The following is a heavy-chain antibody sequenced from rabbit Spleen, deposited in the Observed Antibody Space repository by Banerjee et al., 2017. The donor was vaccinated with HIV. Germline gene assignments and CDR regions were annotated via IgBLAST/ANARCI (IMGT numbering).Heavy chain of an antibody. V-gene: IGHV1S40*01. CDR2: IAGSSSGFT. D-gene: IGHD2-1*01. CDR1: GFSFSSNDY. J-gene: IGHJ6*01. CDR3: ARSTYGYDDYGDLYYAAMDL. Sequence: QSLEESGGDLVKPGASLTLTCTASGFSFSSNDYMCWVRQAPGKGLEWISCIAGSSSGFTYSATWAKGRFTISKTSSTTVTLQMTSLTVADTATYFCARSTYGYDDYGDLYYAAMDLWGQGTLVTVS.